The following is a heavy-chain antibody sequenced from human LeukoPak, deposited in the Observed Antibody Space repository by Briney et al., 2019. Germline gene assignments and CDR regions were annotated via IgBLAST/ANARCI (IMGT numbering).Heavy chain of an antibody. CDR1: GLTFISYG. D-gene: IGHD3-22*01. CDR2: ICNDGSNK. Sequence: GGALRLSCAGSGLTFISYGMHGVGQAPGRGRGGVAVICNDGSNKYYADSVKGRFTISRGNSKNTLYLQMNSLRAEDTAVYYCAREALSYYYDSSLNWFDHWGQGTLVTVSS. CDR3: AREALSYYYDSSLNWFDH. J-gene: IGHJ5*02. V-gene: IGHV3-33*01.